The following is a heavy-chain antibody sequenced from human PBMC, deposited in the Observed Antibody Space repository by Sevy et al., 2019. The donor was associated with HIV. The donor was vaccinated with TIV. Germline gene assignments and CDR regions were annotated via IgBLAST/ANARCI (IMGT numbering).Heavy chain of an antibody. CDR1: GFTFNDYA. J-gene: IGHJ4*02. V-gene: IGHV3-9*01. CDR3: VKGNTQTLCGSSGYRLPLAFDY. D-gene: IGHD6-25*01. Sequence: GGSLRLSCAASGFTFNDYAMHWVRQPPGKGLEWVSGISWNRAGIFYADSVKGRFTISRDNAKKSLYLQMNSLRPEVTAFYFCVKGNTQTLCGSSGYRLPLAFDYWGQGALVTVSS. CDR2: ISWNRAGI.